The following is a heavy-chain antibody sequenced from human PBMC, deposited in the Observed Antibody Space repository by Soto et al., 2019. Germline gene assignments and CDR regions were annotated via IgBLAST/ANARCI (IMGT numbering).Heavy chain of an antibody. CDR1: GFTFSDYW. Sequence: VQLVESGGGLIQPGGSLRLSCETSGFTFSDYWMHWVRQGPGKGLVWVSRIKFDGSSTNYANSVKGRFTISRDNAKTTVYLQMNSRTAEDTAVYDCEREIRNYYCVDVCGQGTTVTVSS. V-gene: IGHV3-74*01. J-gene: IGHJ6*02. D-gene: IGHD4-17*01. CDR2: IKFDGSST. CDR3: EREIRNYYCVDV.